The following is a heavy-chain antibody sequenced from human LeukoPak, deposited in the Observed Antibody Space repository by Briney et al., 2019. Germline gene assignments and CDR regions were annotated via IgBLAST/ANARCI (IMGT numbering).Heavy chain of an antibody. CDR3: ATYRQVMLPFES. CDR1: GFTFSSYE. D-gene: IGHD5-18*01. J-gene: IGHJ4*02. Sequence: GGSLRLSCAASGFTFSSYEMNWVRQAPGKGLEWVSGISGSGGSTYSADSVKGRFIISRDNSKNTLFLQMNSLRAEDTAIYYCATYRQVMLPFESWGRGTLVTVSS. CDR2: ISGSGGST. V-gene: IGHV3-23*01.